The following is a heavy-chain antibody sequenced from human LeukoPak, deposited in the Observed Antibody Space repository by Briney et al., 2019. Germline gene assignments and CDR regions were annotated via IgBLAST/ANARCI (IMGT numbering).Heavy chain of an antibody. D-gene: IGHD3-22*01. CDR1: GGTFSSYA. CDR2: IIPIFGTA. CDR3: ARLILSYYDSSIKKPDY. V-gene: IGHV1-69*13. J-gene: IGHJ4*02. Sequence: SVKVSCKASGGTFSSYAISWVRQAPGQGLEWMGGIIPIFGTANYAQKFQGRVTITADESTSTAYMELSSLRSEDTAVYYCARLILSYYDSSIKKPDYWGQGTLVTVSS.